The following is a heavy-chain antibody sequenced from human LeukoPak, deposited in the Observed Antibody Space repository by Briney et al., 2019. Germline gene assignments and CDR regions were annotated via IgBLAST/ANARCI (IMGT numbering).Heavy chain of an antibody. J-gene: IGHJ5*02. V-gene: IGHV4-39*07. CDR1: GGSISSSSYY. D-gene: IGHD3-10*01. CDR3: ARATEGSGSNTFLPTNWFDP. CDR2: IYYSGST. Sequence: SETLSLTCTVSGGSISSSSYYWGWIRQPPGKGLEWIGSIYYSGSTYYNPSLKSRVTISVDTSKNQFSLKLSSVTAADTAVYYCARATEGSGSNTFLPTNWFDPWGQGTLVTVSS.